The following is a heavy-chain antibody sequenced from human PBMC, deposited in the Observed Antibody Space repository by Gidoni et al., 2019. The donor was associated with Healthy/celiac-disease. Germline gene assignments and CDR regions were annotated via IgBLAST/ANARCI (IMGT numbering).Heavy chain of an antibody. Sequence: QVQLVQSGAEVKKPGSSVKVSCKASGGTFSSYALSWVRQAPGQGLEWMGGIIPIFDTANYAQKFQGRVTITADESTSTAYMELSSLRSEDTAVYYCARGREYDYIWGSYRYDYWGQGTLVTVSS. CDR3: ARGREYDYIWGSYRYDY. J-gene: IGHJ4*02. V-gene: IGHV1-69*01. CDR2: IIPIFDTA. CDR1: GGTFSSYA. D-gene: IGHD3-16*02.